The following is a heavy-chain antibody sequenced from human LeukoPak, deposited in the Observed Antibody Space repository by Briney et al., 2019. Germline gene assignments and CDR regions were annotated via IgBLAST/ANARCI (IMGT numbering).Heavy chain of an antibody. CDR2: IYYSGST. D-gene: IGHD6-13*01. CDR1: GGSFSGYC. J-gene: IGHJ4*02. CDR3: ARGDYSSSWYLRFFDY. V-gene: IGHV4-34*01. Sequence: SETLSLTCAVYGGSFSGYCWSWIRQPPGKGLEWIGSIYYSGSTYYNPSLKSRVTISVDTSKNQFSLKLSSVTAADTAVYYCARGDYSSSWYLRFFDYWGQGTLVTVSS.